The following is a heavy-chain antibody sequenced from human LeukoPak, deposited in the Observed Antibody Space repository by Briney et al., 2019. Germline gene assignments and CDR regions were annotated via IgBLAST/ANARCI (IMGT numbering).Heavy chain of an antibody. CDR1: GFSFSSFW. Sequence: GGSLRVSCAASGFSFSSFWMTWARQAPGKGREGVANIRQDGNEKYYVDSVKGRFTISRDNAKNSLYLQMNSLRAEDTAVSYCAKYYYDSRPEVYMDVWGKGTTVTVSS. CDR2: IRQDGNEK. D-gene: IGHD3-22*01. J-gene: IGHJ6*03. CDR3: AKYYYDSRPEVYMDV. V-gene: IGHV3-7*01.